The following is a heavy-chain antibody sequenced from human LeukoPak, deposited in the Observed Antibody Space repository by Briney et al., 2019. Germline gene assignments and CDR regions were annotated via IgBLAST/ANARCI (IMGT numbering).Heavy chain of an antibody. Sequence: PGGSLRLSCAASGFTVSSNSWGWVRQAPGKGLEWVSVIYSGVNTDYADSVKGRFTISRDKSKKTLYLQMDSLRAEDTAVYYCARGTLGISGSGNYSKGDYWGQGTLVTVSS. V-gene: IGHV3-66*01. CDR3: ARGTLGISGSGNYSKGDY. J-gene: IGHJ4*02. CDR2: IYSGVNT. CDR1: GFTVSSNS. D-gene: IGHD3-10*01.